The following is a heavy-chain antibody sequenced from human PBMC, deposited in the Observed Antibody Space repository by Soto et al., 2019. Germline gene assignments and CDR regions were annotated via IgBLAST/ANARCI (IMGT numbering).Heavy chain of an antibody. J-gene: IGHJ4*02. CDR2: ISSGSSDT. CDR3: ARVAY. CDR1: GFTFSRVR. Sequence: GSLRLSCEASGFTFSRVRMNWVRQVPGKGLEWVASISSGSSDTWYADSVKGRFIISRDNAQNSLFLQMNTLRPEDTAMYYCARVAYWGPGTQVTVSS. V-gene: IGHV3-21*01.